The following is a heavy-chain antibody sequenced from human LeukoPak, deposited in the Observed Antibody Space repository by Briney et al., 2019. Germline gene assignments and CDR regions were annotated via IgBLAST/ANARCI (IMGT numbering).Heavy chain of an antibody. CDR3: ARTSIAVAGTLGY. V-gene: IGHV4-4*02. Sequence: SETLSLTCTVSGGSISSSNWWSWVRQPPGKGLEWIGEIYHSGSTNYNPSLKSRVTISVDKSKNQFSLKLSSVTAADTAVYYCARTSIAVAGTLGYWGQGTLVTVSS. CDR1: GGSISSSNW. D-gene: IGHD6-19*01. J-gene: IGHJ4*02. CDR2: IYHSGST.